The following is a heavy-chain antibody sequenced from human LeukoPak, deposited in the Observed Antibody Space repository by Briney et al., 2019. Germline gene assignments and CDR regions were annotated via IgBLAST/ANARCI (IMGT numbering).Heavy chain of an antibody. CDR3: ATIERTVTNDAFDI. J-gene: IGHJ3*02. CDR1: GGSNSSSSYY. Sequence: SETLSLTCTVSGGSNSSSSYYWGSIRQPPGKGLEWIGSIYHSGSTYYNPSLKSRVTISVDTSKNQFSLKLSSVTAADTAVYYCATIERTVTNDAFDIWGQGTMVTVSS. V-gene: IGHV4-39*07. D-gene: IGHD4-17*01. CDR2: IYHSGST.